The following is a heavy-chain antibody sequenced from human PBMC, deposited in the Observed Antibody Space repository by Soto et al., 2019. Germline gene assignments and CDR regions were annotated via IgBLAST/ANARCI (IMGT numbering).Heavy chain of an antibody. V-gene: IGHV1-8*01. CDR3: ARDGGGGRSVLGWFDP. Sequence: ASVKVSCKASGYTFTSYDINWVRQATGQGLEWMGWMNPNSGNTGYAQKFQGRVTMTRNTSISTAYMELSSLRSEDTAVYYCARDGGGGRSVLGWFDPRGQGTLVTVSS. J-gene: IGHJ5*02. CDR2: MNPNSGNT. CDR1: GYTFTSYD. D-gene: IGHD2-15*01.